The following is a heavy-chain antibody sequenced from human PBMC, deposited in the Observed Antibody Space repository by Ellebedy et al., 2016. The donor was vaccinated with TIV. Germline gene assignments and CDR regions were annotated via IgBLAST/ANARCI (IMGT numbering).Heavy chain of an antibody. CDR3: ARRIAVAGFDP. CDR1: GFSVRSAY. D-gene: IGHD6-19*01. J-gene: IGHJ5*02. Sequence: GGSLRLSCAASGFSVRSAYVTWVRQAPGKGLDWVSIIYSGGETFYAESVKGRFTISRDNSKNTLYLQMNSLRAEDTAVYYCARRIAVAGFDPWGQGTLVTVSS. V-gene: IGHV3-53*01. CDR2: IYSGGET.